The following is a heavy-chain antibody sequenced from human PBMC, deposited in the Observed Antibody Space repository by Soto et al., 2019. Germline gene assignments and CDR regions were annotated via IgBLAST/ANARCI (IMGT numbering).Heavy chain of an antibody. Sequence: SETLSLTCAVYGGSFSGYYWSWIRQPPGKGLEWIGEINHSGSTNYNPSLKRRVTISVATSKNQFSLKLSSVTAADTAVYYCARVSYYYDSSGYYPYNWFDPWGQGTLVTVSS. CDR2: INHSGST. CDR3: ARVSYYYDSSGYYPYNWFDP. J-gene: IGHJ5*02. V-gene: IGHV4-34*01. D-gene: IGHD3-22*01. CDR1: GGSFSGYY.